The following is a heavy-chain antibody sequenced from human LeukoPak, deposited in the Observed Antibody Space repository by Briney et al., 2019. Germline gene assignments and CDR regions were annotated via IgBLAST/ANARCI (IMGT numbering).Heavy chain of an antibody. Sequence: SETLSLTCTVSGGSISSYYWTWIRQPAGKGLEWIGRIYSSGSTYYNPSLKSRVTMSVDTSKNQFSLKLSSVTAADTAVYYCARDAYYYDSGGYYQLEYSGQGTLVTVSS. J-gene: IGHJ4*02. CDR2: IYSSGST. CDR1: GGSISSYY. V-gene: IGHV4-4*07. D-gene: IGHD3-22*01. CDR3: ARDAYYYDSGGYYQLEY.